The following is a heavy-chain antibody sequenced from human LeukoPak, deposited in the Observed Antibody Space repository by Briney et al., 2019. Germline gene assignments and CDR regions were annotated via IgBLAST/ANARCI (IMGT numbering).Heavy chain of an antibody. Sequence: SQTLSLTCTVSGGSISSGSYYWSWIRQPAGKGLEWIGRNYTSESTNYNPSLNSRLTMSVDTSKNQFSLKLSSVTAADTAVYYCARVVGYQLLSGGIYYMDVWGKGTTVTVSS. J-gene: IGHJ6*03. CDR1: GGSISSGSYY. V-gene: IGHV4-61*02. CDR3: ARVVGYQLLSGGIYYMDV. D-gene: IGHD2-2*01. CDR2: NYTSEST.